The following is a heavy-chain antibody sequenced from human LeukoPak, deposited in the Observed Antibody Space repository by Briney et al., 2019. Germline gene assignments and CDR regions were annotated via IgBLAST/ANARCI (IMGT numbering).Heavy chain of an antibody. CDR2: ISGSGGST. CDR3: AKDRSEQWLVPSQH. CDR1: GFAFSSYA. Sequence: GGSLRLSCAASGFAFSSYAMTWVRLPPGKGLEWVSAISGSGGSTYYADSVKGRFTISRDNSKNTLYLQMNSLRAEDTAVYYCAKDRSEQWLVPSQHWGQGTLVTVSS. D-gene: IGHD6-19*01. J-gene: IGHJ1*01. V-gene: IGHV3-23*01.